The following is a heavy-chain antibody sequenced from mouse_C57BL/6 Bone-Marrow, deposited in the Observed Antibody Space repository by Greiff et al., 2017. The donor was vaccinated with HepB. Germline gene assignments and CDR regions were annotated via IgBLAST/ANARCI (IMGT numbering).Heavy chain of an antibody. CDR3: ARRAVVAYYYFDY. Sequence: EVKLVDSGGGLVQPGGSLSLSCAASGFTFTDYYMSWVRQPPGKALEWLGFIRNKANGYTTEYSASVKGRFTISRDNSQSILYLQMNALRAEDSATYYCARRAVVAYYYFDYWGQGTTLTVSS. CDR1: GFTFTDYY. J-gene: IGHJ2*01. V-gene: IGHV7-3*01. CDR2: IRNKANGYTT. D-gene: IGHD1-1*01.